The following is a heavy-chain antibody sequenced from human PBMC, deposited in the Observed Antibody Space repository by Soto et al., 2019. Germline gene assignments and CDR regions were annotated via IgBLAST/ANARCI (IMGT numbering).Heavy chain of an antibody. V-gene: IGHV3-7*04. CDR2: IKQDGSEK. Sequence: GGSLRLSCAASGFTFSSYWMSWVRQAPGKGLEWVANIKQDGSEKYYVDSVKGRFTISRDNAKTSLYLQMNSLRAEDTAVYYCARVYYDFWSGYYRAGGYFDYWGQGTLVTVSS. D-gene: IGHD3-3*01. CDR1: GFTFSSYW. J-gene: IGHJ4*02. CDR3: ARVYYDFWSGYYRAGGYFDY.